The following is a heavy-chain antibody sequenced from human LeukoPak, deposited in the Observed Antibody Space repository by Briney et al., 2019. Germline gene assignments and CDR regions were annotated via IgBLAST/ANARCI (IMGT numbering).Heavy chain of an antibody. CDR1: GFTFSSYT. V-gene: IGHV3-21*01. D-gene: IGHD3-10*01. Sequence: GGSLRLSCAPSGFTFSSYTMNWVREAPGKELEWVSSISSSSSYIYYADSVKGRFTISRDNAKNSLHLQMNSLRAEDTAVYYCARKLWFGEPCCYFDYWGQGTLVTVSS. CDR3: ARKLWFGEPCCYFDY. J-gene: IGHJ4*02. CDR2: ISSSSSYI.